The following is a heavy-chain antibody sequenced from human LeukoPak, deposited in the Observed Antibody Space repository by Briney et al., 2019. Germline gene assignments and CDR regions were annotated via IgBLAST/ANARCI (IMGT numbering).Heavy chain of an antibody. D-gene: IGHD2-2*01. Sequence: SETLSLTCSVSGYSFTSGRYWGWIRQPPGKGLERIANIYHTGSAHYNPSPKSRVTISVDTSKNQFSLTLSSVTAADTAVYYCARYCTSTTCILRGFDYWGQGTLVTVSS. CDR2: IYHTGSA. CDR3: ARYCTSTTCILRGFDY. CDR1: GYSFTSGRY. J-gene: IGHJ4*02. V-gene: IGHV4-38-2*01.